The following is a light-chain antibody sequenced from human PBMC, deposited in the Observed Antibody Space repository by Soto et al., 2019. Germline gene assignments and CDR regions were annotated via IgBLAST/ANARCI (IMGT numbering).Light chain of an antibody. CDR2: DVS. Sequence: QSALTQPASVSGSPGQSITISCTGTSSDVGAYNYVSWFQQHPGKAPKLMIYDVSSRPSAVSDRFSGSKSGNTASLTISGLQAEDEADYYCSSFTSSSTRVFGGWTKLTVL. V-gene: IGLV2-14*01. CDR1: SSDVGAYNY. CDR3: SSFTSSSTRV. J-gene: IGLJ2*01.